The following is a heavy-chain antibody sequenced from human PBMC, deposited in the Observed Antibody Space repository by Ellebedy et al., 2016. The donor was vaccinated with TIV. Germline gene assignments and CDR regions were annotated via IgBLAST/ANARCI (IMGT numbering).Heavy chain of an antibody. D-gene: IGHD3-10*01. CDR2: IYHTGST. J-gene: IGHJ4*01. V-gene: IGHV4-31*11. CDR1: GGSISIGGHY. Sequence: MPSETLSLTCAVSGGSISIGGHYWNWIRQLPGKGLEWIGYIYHTGSTYYSPSLRRRLTMSVDTSKNQFSLRLSSVTAADTAVYYCARVRAYYGSGTYADYWGHGILVTVSS. CDR3: ARVRAYYGSGTYADY.